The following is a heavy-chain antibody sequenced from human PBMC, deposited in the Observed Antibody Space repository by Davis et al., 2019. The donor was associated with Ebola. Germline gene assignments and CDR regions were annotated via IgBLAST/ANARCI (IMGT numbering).Heavy chain of an antibody. J-gene: IGHJ4*02. CDR1: GFTFSSYA. CDR3: ARERLRYFDWAFDY. D-gene: IGHD3-9*01. V-gene: IGHV3-30-3*01. Sequence: GESLKISCAASGFTFSSYAMHWVRQAPGKGLEWVAVISYDGSNKYYADSVKGRFTISRDNSKNTLYLQMNSLRAEDTAVYYCARERLRYFDWAFDYWGQGTLVTVSS. CDR2: ISYDGSNK.